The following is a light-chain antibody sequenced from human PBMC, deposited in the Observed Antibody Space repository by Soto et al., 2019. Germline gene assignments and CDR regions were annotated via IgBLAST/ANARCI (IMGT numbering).Light chain of an antibody. V-gene: IGLV1-40*01. CDR3: QSYDSSLSVV. CDR1: SSNIGAGYD. CDR2: VNI. J-gene: IGLJ2*01. Sequence: QSALTQPPSVSGAPGQRVTISCTGDSSNIGAGYDVHWYQQLPGTAPKLLIYVNINRPSGVPDRFSASRSDSSASLAITGLQAEDEADYYCQSYDSSLSVVFGGGTKVTVL.